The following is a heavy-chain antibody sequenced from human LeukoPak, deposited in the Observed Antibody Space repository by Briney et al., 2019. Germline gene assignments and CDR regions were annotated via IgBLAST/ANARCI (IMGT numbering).Heavy chain of an antibody. D-gene: IGHD6-19*01. CDR1: GGTFSSYA. CDR2: IIPIFGTA. J-gene: IGHJ4*02. V-gene: IGHV1-69*06. Sequence: ASVKVSCKASGGTFSSYAISWVRQAPGQGLEWMGGIIPIFGTANYAQKFQGRVTITADKSTSTAYMELSSLRSEDTAVYYCARDARGIAVAGIDYWGQGTLVTVSS. CDR3: ARDARGIAVAGIDY.